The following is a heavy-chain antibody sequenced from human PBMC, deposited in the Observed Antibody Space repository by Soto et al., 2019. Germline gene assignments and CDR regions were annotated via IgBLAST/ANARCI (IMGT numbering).Heavy chain of an antibody. CDR2: IIPIFGTA. CDR3: ARDRGSSSLYYYDSCGYYYYYYGLDV. Sequence: VSCKASGGTFSSYAISWVRQAPGQGLEWMGGIIPIFGTANYAQKSQGRVTITADKSTSTAYMELSSLRSEDTAVYYCARDRGSSSLYYYDSCGYYYYYYGLDVWG. J-gene: IGHJ6*02. CDR1: GGTFSSYA. V-gene: IGHV1-69*06. D-gene: IGHD3-22*01.